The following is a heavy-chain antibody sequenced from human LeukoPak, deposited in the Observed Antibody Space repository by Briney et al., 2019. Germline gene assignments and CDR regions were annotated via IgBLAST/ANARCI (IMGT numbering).Heavy chain of an antibody. CDR2: ISGSGGST. V-gene: IGHV3-23*01. D-gene: IGHD2-2*01. Sequence: RPGGSLRLSCAASGFTFSSYAMSWVRQAPGMGLEWVSAISGSGGSTYYADSVKGRFTISRDNSKNTLYLQMNSLRAEDTAVYYCARGTRNHNTGYFQHWGQGTLVTVSS. CDR1: GFTFSSYA. CDR3: ARGTRNHNTGYFQH. J-gene: IGHJ1*01.